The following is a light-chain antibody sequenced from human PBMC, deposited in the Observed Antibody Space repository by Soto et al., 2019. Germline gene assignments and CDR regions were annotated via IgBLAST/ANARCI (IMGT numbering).Light chain of an antibody. CDR2: SAS. CDR1: QSISTW. Sequence: DIQMTLSPSTLSASVGDRVIITCRASQSISTWLAWYQQKPGEGPKLLIYSASTLQSGVPSRFSGSGSGTEFTLTISGLQPDDFATYYCQQYDGNFGGGTRVEIK. CDR3: QQYDGN. J-gene: IGKJ4*01. V-gene: IGKV1-5*01.